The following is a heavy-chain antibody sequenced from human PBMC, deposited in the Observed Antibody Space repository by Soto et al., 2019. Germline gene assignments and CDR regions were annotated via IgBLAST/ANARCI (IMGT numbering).Heavy chain of an antibody. CDR3: AILGYCSSTSCYPRYYYYYYGMDV. CDR1: GGTFSSYT. Sequence: QVQLVQSGAEVKKPGSSVKVSCKASGGTFSSYTISWVRQAPGQGLEWMGRIIPILGIANYAQKFQGRVTITADKSTSTAYRELSSLRSEDTAVYYCAILGYCSSTSCYPRYYYYYYGMDVWGQGTTVTVSS. J-gene: IGHJ6*02. CDR2: IIPILGIA. V-gene: IGHV1-69*02. D-gene: IGHD2-2*01.